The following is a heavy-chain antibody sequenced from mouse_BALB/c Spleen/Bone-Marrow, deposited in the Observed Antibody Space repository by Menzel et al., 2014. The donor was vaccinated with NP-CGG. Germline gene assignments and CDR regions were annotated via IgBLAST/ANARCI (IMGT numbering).Heavy chain of an antibody. V-gene: IGHV3-2*02. CDR2: ISYSGST. CDR1: GYSITSDYA. Sequence: VQLQQSGPGLVKPSQSLSLTCTVTGYSITSDYAWNWIRQFPGNXLEWMGYISYSGSTSYNPSLKSRISITRDTSKNQFFLQLNSVTTEDTATYYCXXXXXXXXXXSAXDYXGXGTSVTVSS. CDR3: XXXXXXXXXXSAXDY. J-gene: IGHJ4*01.